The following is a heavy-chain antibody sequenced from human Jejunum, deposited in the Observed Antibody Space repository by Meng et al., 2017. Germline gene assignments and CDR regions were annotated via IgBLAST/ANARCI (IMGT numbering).Heavy chain of an antibody. D-gene: IGHD5-24*01. Sequence: GESLKISCAASGFTISTNYMSWVRQAPGKGLEWVSVIYAGGNTYYADSVKGRFTISRHNSENTLYLQMNSLGPEDTAIYYCARGSDAYNRGVLDSWGQGTLVTVSS. CDR1: GFTISTNY. J-gene: IGHJ4*02. CDR3: ARGSDAYNRGVLDS. CDR2: IYAGGNT. V-gene: IGHV3-53*04.